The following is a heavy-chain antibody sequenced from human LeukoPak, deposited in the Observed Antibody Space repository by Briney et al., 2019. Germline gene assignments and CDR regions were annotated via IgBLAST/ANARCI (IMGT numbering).Heavy chain of an antibody. Sequence: PSETLSLTCTVSGGSISSYYWSWIRQPPGKRLEWIGHIYYSGSTNYNPSLKSRVTISVDTSKNQFSLKLSSVTAADTAVYYCASRSSIWSGYQDTLYYFDSWGQGALVTVSS. CDR2: IYYSGST. CDR1: GGSISSYY. V-gene: IGHV4-59*01. J-gene: IGHJ4*02. D-gene: IGHD3-3*01. CDR3: ASRSSIWSGYQDTLYYFDS.